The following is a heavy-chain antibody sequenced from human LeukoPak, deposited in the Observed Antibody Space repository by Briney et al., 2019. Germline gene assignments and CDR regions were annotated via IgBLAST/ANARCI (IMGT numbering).Heavy chain of an antibody. J-gene: IGHJ3*02. V-gene: IGHV3-30-3*01. CDR1: GFTFSSYA. CDR3: ARASRPAFDI. CDR2: ISYDGSNK. Sequence: GGSLRLSCAASGFTFSSYAMHWVRQAPGKGLEWVAVISYDGSNKYYADSVKGRFTISRDNSKNTLYLQMNSLRAEDTAVYYCARASRPAFDIWGQGQWSPPLQ.